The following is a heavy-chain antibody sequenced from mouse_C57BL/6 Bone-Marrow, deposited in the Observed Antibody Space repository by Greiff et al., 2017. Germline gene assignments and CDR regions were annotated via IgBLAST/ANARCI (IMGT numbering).Heavy chain of an antibody. CDR1: GYTFTSSG. CDR2: IYPRRGNT. D-gene: IGHD3-2*02. V-gene: IGHV1-81*01. Sequence: VQLQQSGAELARPGASVKLSCQASGYTFTSSGISWVTQRPGQGLEWIGEIYPRRGNTYYNEKFKGKATLPAATSSRPAYLELRSLTSEDAAVDVWARDSSGYLYARDDWGQGTSGTVSA. CDR3: ARDSSGYLYARDD. J-gene: IGHJ4*01.